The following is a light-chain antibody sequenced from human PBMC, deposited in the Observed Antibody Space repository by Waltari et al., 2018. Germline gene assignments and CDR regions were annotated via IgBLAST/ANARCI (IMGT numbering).Light chain of an antibody. CDR1: QNISSSY. V-gene: IGKV3-20*01. CDR2: GVS. CDR3: QQYYITPLS. J-gene: IGKJ4*01. Sequence: ESVLPQSPGTLSLSPGERATLSCKTSQNISSSYLTWYQQKPGQAPRLVVYGVSTRATGIPDRFSGSRSGTDFTLTISRLEPEDVAVYYCQQYYITPLSFGGGTKVEIK.